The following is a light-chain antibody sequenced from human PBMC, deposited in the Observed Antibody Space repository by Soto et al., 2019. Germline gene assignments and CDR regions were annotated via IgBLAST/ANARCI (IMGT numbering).Light chain of an antibody. Sequence: QSALTQPASVSGSPGQSITISCTGTSSDVGGYNYVSWYQQHPGKAPKLMIYDVSNRPSGVSNRFSGSKSCNTASLPISGLQAADEADYYCSSYTGSSTHAVFGGGTQLTVL. CDR2: DVS. V-gene: IGLV2-14*01. CDR3: SSYTGSSTHAV. J-gene: IGLJ7*01. CDR1: SSDVGGYNY.